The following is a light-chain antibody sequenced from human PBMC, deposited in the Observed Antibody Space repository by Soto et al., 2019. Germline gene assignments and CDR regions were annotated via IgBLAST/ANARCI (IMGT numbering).Light chain of an antibody. J-gene: IGLJ1*01. CDR3: SSYAGSNNRYV. CDR2: EVS. CDR1: SSDVGGYNY. Sequence: QSALTQPPSASGSPGQSVTISCTGTSSDVGGYNYVSWYQQHPGKAPKLMIYEVSKRPSGVPDRFSGSKSGNTASLTVSGLQAEDEADYYGSSYAGSNNRYVFGTGTKLTVL. V-gene: IGLV2-8*01.